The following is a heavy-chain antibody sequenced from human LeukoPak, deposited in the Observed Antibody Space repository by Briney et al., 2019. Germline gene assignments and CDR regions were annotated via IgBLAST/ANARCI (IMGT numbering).Heavy chain of an antibody. CDR2: MNPNSGNT. V-gene: IGHV1-8*01. CDR1: GYTFTSYD. CDR3: ARGQNFDWLFDY. J-gene: IGHJ4*02. Sequence: ASVKVSCKASGYTFTSYDINWVRQATGQGLEWMGWMNPNSGNTGYAQKFQGRVTMTRNTSISTAYMELSSLRSEDTAVYYCARGQNFDWLFDYWGQGTLVTVSS. D-gene: IGHD3-9*01.